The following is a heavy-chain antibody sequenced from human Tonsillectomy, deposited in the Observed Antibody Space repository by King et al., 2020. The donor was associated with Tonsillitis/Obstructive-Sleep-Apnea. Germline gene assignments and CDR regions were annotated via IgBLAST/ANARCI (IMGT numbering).Heavy chain of an antibody. D-gene: IGHD2-8*01. J-gene: IGHJ3*02. V-gene: IGHV4-59*01. Sequence: QLQESGPGLVKPSETLSLTCTFSGGYISSYYWSWIRQPPGKGLEWIGYIYYSGSTNYNPSLKSRVTISVDTSKNQFSLKLSSVTAADTAVYYCSRDMVLEAGGDAFDIWGQGTMVTVS. CDR3: SRDMVLEAGGDAFDI. CDR2: IYYSGST. CDR1: GGYISSYY.